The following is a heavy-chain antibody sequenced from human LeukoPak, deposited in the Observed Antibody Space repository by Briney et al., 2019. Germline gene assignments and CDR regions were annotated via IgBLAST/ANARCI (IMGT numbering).Heavy chain of an antibody. CDR2: IYPGDSDT. D-gene: IGHD2-15*01. CDR3: ARAGYCSGGSCYSGEYYYYGMDV. CDR1: GYSFTSYW. J-gene: IGHJ6*02. V-gene: IGHV5-51*01. Sequence: GESLKISCKGSGYSFTSYWIGWVRQMPGIGLEWMGIIYPGDSDTRYSPSFQGQVTISADKSISTAYLQWSSLKASDTAMYYCARAGYCSGGSCYSGEYYYYGMDVWGQGTTVTVSS.